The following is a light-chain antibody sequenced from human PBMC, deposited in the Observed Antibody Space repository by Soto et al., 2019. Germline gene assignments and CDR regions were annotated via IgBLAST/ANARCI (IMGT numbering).Light chain of an antibody. CDR2: GTS. CDR1: QTVIRNY. CDR3: QQYGSSIT. J-gene: IGKJ5*01. Sequence: IVLTQSPDTLFLSPGGRVTLSCRASQTVIRNYLAWHQQKPGQAPRLLIYGTSSRATGIPDRFSGSGSGTDFTLTISRLEPEDFAVFYCQQYGSSITFGQGTRLEIK. V-gene: IGKV3-20*01.